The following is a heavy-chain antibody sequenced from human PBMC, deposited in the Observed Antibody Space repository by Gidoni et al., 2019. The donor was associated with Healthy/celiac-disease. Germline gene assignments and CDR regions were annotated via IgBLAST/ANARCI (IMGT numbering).Heavy chain of an antibody. V-gene: IGHV1-69*06. J-gene: IGHJ5*02. CDR1: GGTFSSYA. CDR2: IIPIFGTA. D-gene: IGHD5-18*01. CDR3: ARDWDTPRGENWFDP. Sequence: QVQLVQSGAEVKKPGSSVKVSCQASGGTFSSYAISWVRQAPGQGLEWMGGIIPIFGTANSAQKFQGRVTITADKSTSKAYMEVSSLRSEDTAVDYCARDWDTPRGENWFDPWGQGTLVTVSS.